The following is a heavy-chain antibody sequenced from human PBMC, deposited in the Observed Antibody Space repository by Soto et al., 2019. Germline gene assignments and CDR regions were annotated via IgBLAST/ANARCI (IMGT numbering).Heavy chain of an antibody. Sequence: PSETLSLTCTVSGGSVSSGSYYWSWIRQPPGKGLEWIGYIYYSGSTNYNPSLKSRVTISVDTSKNQFSLKLSSVTAADTAVYYCARARTLWFGELFDYWGQGTLVTVSS. J-gene: IGHJ4*02. CDR1: GGSVSSGSYY. CDR2: IYYSGST. V-gene: IGHV4-61*01. D-gene: IGHD3-10*01. CDR3: ARARTLWFGELFDY.